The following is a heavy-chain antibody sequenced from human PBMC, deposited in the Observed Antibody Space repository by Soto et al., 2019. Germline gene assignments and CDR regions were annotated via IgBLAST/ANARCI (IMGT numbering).Heavy chain of an antibody. J-gene: IGHJ6*03. D-gene: IGHD3-3*01. CDR1: GGSISSSSYY. CDR3: ARDVVYDFWSGSRYMDV. V-gene: IGHV4-39*07. Sequence: SETLSLTCTVSGGSISSSSYYWGWIRQSPGKGLEWIGSIYYSGSTNYNPSLKSRVTISVDTSKNQFSLKLSSVTAADTAVYYCARDVVYDFWSGSRYMDVWGKGTTVTVSS. CDR2: IYYSGST.